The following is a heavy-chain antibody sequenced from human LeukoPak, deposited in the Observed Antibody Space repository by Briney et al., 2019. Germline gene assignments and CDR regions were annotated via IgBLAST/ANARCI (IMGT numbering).Heavy chain of an antibody. V-gene: IGHV4-59*01. Sequence: PSETLSLTCTVSGGSISSYYWSWIRQPPGKGLEWIGYIYYSGSTTYNPSLKSRVTISVDTSKNQFSLKLSSVAAADTAVYYCARGGPFKYYFDYWGQGTLVTVSS. D-gene: IGHD3-16*01. CDR3: ARGGPFKYYFDY. CDR1: GGSISSYY. CDR2: IYYSGST. J-gene: IGHJ4*02.